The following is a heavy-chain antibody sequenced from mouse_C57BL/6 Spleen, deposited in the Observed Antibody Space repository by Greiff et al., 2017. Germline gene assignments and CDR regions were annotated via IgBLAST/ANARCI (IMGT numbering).Heavy chain of an antibody. CDR2: ISNLAYSI. CDR3: ARQATVNYAMDY. J-gene: IGHJ4*01. CDR1: GFTFSDYG. D-gene: IGHD1-1*01. V-gene: IGHV5-15*01. Sequence: EVKLMEPGGGLVQPGGSLKLSCAASGFTFSDYGMAWVRQAPRKGPEWVAFISNLAYSIYSADTVTGRFTISRENAKNTLYLEMSSLRSEDTAMYYCARQATVNYAMDYWGQGTSATVSS.